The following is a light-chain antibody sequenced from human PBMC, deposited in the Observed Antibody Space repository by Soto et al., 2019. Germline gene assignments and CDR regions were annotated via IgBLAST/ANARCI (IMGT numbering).Light chain of an antibody. Sequence: DKVMTQSPATLSVSPGESVTLSCRASQSIGSNLAWFQQKRGQTPRLLIYGASARATGVPDRFSGSGSGTDFTLTISRLQSEDFAVYYCQQYNNWPLITFGQGTRLEI. J-gene: IGKJ5*01. V-gene: IGKV3-15*01. CDR2: GAS. CDR1: QSIGSN. CDR3: QQYNNWPLIT.